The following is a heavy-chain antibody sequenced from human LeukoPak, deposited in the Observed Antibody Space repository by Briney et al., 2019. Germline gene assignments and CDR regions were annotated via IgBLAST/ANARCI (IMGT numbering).Heavy chain of an antibody. CDR2: ISYDGSNK. CDR1: GFTFSSYG. V-gene: IGHV3-30*18. J-gene: IGHJ4*02. D-gene: IGHD3-10*01. Sequence: GGSPRLSCAASGFTFSSYGMHWVRQAPGKGLEWVAVISYDGSNKYYADSVKGRLTISRDNSKNTLYLQMNSLRAEDTAVYYCAKGWSFGGTMVRGVIINNYFDYWGQGTLVTVSS. CDR3: AKGWSFGGTMVRGVIINNYFDY.